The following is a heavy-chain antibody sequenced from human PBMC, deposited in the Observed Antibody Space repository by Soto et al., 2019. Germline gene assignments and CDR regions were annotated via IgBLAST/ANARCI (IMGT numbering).Heavy chain of an antibody. CDR1: GFTFSSYW. D-gene: IGHD6-13*01. Sequence: GGSLRLSCAASGFTFSSYWMSWVRQAPGKGLEWVANIKQDGSEKYYVDSVKGRFTISRDKAKNSLYLQMNSLRAEDTAVYYCARDDQPLAAAGGFDYWGQGTLVTVSS. CDR2: IKQDGSEK. J-gene: IGHJ4*02. CDR3: ARDDQPLAAAGGFDY. V-gene: IGHV3-7*01.